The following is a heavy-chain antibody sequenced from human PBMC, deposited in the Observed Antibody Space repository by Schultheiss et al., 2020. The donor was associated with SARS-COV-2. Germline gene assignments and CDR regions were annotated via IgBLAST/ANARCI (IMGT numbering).Heavy chain of an antibody. D-gene: IGHD4-11*01. V-gene: IGHV3-74*01. CDR3: ARGYYSNSNFDY. Sequence: GGSLRLSCAASGFTFRNYWMHWVRQIPGKGLVWVSGISWNSGSIGYADSVKGRFTISRDNAKNSLYLQMNSLRAEDTAVYYCARGYYSNSNFDYWGQGTLVTVSS. CDR1: GFTFRNYW. CDR2: ISWNSGSI. J-gene: IGHJ4*02.